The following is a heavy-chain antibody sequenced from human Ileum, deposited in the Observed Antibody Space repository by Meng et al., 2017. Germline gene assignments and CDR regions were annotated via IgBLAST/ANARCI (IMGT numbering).Heavy chain of an antibody. V-gene: IGHV3-7*01. CDR1: GFTFNTYW. CDR3: ARLTGGWFRTDY. Sequence: GESLKISCVASGFTFNTYWMTWVRQAPGKGLEWVANINEDETEKNYVDSVKGRFTISRDNAKNSVYLQMNSLRAEDTAVYYCARLTGGWFRTDYWGQGTLVTVSS. J-gene: IGHJ4*02. D-gene: IGHD6-19*01. CDR2: INEDETEK.